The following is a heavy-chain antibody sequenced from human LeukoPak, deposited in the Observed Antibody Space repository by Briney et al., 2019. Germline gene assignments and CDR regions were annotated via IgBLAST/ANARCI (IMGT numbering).Heavy chain of an antibody. J-gene: IGHJ3*01. D-gene: IGHD6-13*01. V-gene: IGHV4-4*02. CDR3: AGDPALGTKQQVAYGAFYF. CDR1: GGSISSSNW. CDR2: IYHSGST. Sequence: SETLSLTCAVSGGSISSSNWWSWVRQPPGKGLEWIGEIYHSGSTNYNPSLKSRVTISVDKSKNQFSLKLSSVTAADTAVYYWAGDPALGTKQQVAYGAFYFWGQGTMVTVSS.